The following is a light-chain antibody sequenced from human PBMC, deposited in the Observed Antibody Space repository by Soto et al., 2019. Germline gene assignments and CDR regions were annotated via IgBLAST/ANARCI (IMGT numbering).Light chain of an antibody. V-gene: IGKV3-11*01. Sequence: EIVLTQSPATLSLSPGERASLSCRASQSISNYLAWYQQKPGQAPRLLIYDASTRATGIPARFSGSGSGTDFTLTISSREPEDFAVYYCQQRSNWPPRITFGHGTRLEIK. CDR1: QSISNY. CDR2: DAS. J-gene: IGKJ5*01. CDR3: QQRSNWPPRIT.